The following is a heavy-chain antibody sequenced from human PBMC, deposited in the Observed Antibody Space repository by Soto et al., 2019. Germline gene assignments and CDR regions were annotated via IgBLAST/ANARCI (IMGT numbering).Heavy chain of an antibody. J-gene: IGHJ4*02. Sequence: EVQLLESGGGLVQPGGSLRLSCAASGFTFSSYAMNWVRQAPGKGLEWVSVISGSGGSTYYADSVKGRFTISRDNSKNTLELQMNSLRAEDTAVYYCARRSSGWYFDYWGQGTLVTVSS. V-gene: IGHV3-23*01. CDR1: GFTFSSYA. CDR3: ARRSSGWYFDY. CDR2: ISGSGGST. D-gene: IGHD6-19*01.